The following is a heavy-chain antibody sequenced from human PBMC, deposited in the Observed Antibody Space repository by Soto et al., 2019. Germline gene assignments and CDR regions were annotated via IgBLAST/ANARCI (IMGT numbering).Heavy chain of an antibody. D-gene: IGHD2-8*01. CDR1: GFTVSSKY. Sequence: GGSLRLSCAASGFTVSSKYMSWVRQAPGKGLEWVSLIQSGGPTYYADSVKGRFTISRDTSENTLHLQMDSLRAEDTAVYYCGRDDALCYGARCYEVSLDVWGRGSTFT. CDR2: IQSGGPT. V-gene: IGHV3-66*01. CDR3: GRDDALCYGARCYEVSLDV. J-gene: IGHJ6*01.